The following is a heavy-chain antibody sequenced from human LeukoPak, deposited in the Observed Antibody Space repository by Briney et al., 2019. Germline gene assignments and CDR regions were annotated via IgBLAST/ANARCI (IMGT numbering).Heavy chain of an antibody. CDR1: GGSFSGYY. CDR3: ARGRGCSGGSCYRRRYFDY. CDR2: INHSGST. D-gene: IGHD2-15*01. Sequence: PSETLSLTCAVYGGSFSGYYWSWIRQPPGKGLEWIGEINHSGSTNYNPSLKSRVTISEDTSKNQFSLKLSSVTAADTAVYYCARGRGCSGGSCYRRRYFDYWGQGTLVTVSS. V-gene: IGHV4-34*01. J-gene: IGHJ4*02.